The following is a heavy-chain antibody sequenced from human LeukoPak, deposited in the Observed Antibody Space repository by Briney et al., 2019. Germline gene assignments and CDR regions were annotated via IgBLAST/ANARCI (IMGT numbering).Heavy chain of an antibody. D-gene: IGHD3-22*01. J-gene: IGHJ4*02. Sequence: PGGSLRLSCAASGFTFSSYSMNWVRQAPGKGLEWVSSITSGSSYIYYADSVKGRFTISRDNAKNSLYLQMNSLRAEDTAVYYCARHVVAVGFDYWGQGTLVTVSS. CDR2: ITSGSSYI. CDR3: ARHVVAVGFDY. CDR1: GFTFSSYS. V-gene: IGHV3-21*01.